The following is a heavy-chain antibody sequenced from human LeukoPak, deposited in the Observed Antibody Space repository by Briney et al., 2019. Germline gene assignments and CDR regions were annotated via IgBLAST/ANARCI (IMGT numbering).Heavy chain of an antibody. D-gene: IGHD7-27*01. CDR2: FDPEDGET. CDR3: AREHLPWGKGFDY. CDR1: GYTLTELS. J-gene: IGHJ4*02. Sequence: ASVKVSCKVSGYTLTELSMHWVRQAPGKGLEWMGGFDPEDGETIYAQKLQGRVTMTTDTSTSTAYMELRSLRSDDTAVYYCAREHLPWGKGFDYWGQGTLVTVPS. V-gene: IGHV1-24*01.